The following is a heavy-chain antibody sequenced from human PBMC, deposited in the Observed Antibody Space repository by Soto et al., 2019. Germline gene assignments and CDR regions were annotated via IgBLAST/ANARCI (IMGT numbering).Heavy chain of an antibody. CDR2: ISAYNGNT. V-gene: IGHV1-18*01. Sequence: ASVKVSCKASGYTFTSYGISWVRQAPGQGLEWMGWISAYNGNTNYAQKLQGRVTMTTDTSTSTAYMELRSLRSDDTAVYYCARDQFGIAADGLPEYWGQGTRVTVSS. CDR1: GYTFTSYG. CDR3: ARDQFGIAADGLPEY. D-gene: IGHD6-13*01. J-gene: IGHJ4*02.